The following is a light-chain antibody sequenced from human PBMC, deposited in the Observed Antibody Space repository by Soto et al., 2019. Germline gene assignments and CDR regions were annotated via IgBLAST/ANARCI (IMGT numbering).Light chain of an antibody. CDR2: AAS. CDR3: QQFGSSPGFT. Sequence: EIVLTQSTGSLSLSPGERATLSSRASQSINNRYLAWYQQKPGQAPRLLIYAASSRATGIPDRFSGSGSGTDFTLTISRLEPEDFAVYYCQQFGSSPGFTFGPGTKVDIK. CDR1: QSINNRY. V-gene: IGKV3-20*01. J-gene: IGKJ3*01.